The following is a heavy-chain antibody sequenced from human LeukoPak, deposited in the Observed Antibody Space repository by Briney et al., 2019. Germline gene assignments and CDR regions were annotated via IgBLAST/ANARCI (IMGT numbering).Heavy chain of an antibody. CDR2: ISSRGTAI. Sequence: PGGSLRLSCAAFGFTFSDYYMTWIRQAPGKGLEWLSYISSRGTAIYYADSVKGRFTVSRDNARNSLYLQMSSLRADDTAVYYCARDLGGSWTTFDFWGQGTLVTVSS. CDR3: ARDLGGSWTTFDF. V-gene: IGHV3-11*01. D-gene: IGHD2-15*01. J-gene: IGHJ5*01. CDR1: GFTFSDYY.